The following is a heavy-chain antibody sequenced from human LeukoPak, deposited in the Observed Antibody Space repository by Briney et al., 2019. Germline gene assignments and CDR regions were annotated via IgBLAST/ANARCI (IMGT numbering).Heavy chain of an antibody. CDR3: ARDLGSSWPNWYFDL. Sequence: SETLSLTCTVSGGSISSYYWSWIRQPPGKGLEWIGYIYYSGSTNYNPSLKSRVTISVDTSKNQFSLKLNSVTAADTAVYYCARDLGSSWPNWYFDLWGRGTLVTVSS. CDR2: IYYSGST. CDR1: GGSISSYY. V-gene: IGHV4-59*01. J-gene: IGHJ2*01. D-gene: IGHD6-13*01.